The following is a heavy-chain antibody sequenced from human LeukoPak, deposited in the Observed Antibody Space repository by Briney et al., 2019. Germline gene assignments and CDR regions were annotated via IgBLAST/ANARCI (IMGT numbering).Heavy chain of an antibody. J-gene: IGHJ4*02. CDR2: ISGSGGST. CDR3: AKGGGSGSDFDY. V-gene: IGHV3-23*01. D-gene: IGHD6-19*01. Sequence: PGGSLRLSCAASGFTFSSYAMSWVRQAPGKGLEWVSAISGSGGSTYYADSVKGRFTISRDNSENTLYLQMNSLRAEDTAVYYCAKGGGSGSDFDYWGQGTLVTVSS. CDR1: GFTFSSYA.